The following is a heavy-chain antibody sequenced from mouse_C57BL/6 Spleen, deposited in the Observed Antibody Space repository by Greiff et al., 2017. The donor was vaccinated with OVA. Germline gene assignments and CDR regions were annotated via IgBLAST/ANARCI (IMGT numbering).Heavy chain of an antibody. CDR3: ARPGGYPWFAY. Sequence: EVKLVESGGGLVKPGGSLKLSCAASGFTFSDYGMHWVRQAPEKGLEWVAYISSGSSTIYYADTVKGRFTISRDNAKNTLFLQITSLMSEDTAMYYCARPGGYPWFAYWGQGTLVTVSA. V-gene: IGHV5-17*01. J-gene: IGHJ3*01. D-gene: IGHD2-2*01. CDR1: GFTFSDYG. CDR2: ISSGSSTI.